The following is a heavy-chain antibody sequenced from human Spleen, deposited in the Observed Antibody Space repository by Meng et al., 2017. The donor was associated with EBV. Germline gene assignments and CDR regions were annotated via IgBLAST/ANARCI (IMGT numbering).Heavy chain of an antibody. V-gene: IGHV4-39*01. Sequence: QLQPQGSDPDLGEPSETQSLTCPVSGGSISSSSYYWGWIRQPPGKGLEWIGSIYYSGDTYYNSSLKSRLTISIDTSKNQFSLKLSSVTATDTAVYYCAGLYSGYDSGARYWGQGTLVTVSS. CDR3: AGLYSGYDSGARY. CDR1: GGSISSSSYY. J-gene: IGHJ4*02. CDR2: IYYSGDT. D-gene: IGHD5-12*01.